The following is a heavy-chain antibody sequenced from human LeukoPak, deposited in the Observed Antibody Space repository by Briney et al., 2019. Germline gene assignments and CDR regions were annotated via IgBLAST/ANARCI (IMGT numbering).Heavy chain of an antibody. CDR3: ARGSCSGGSCYSCNH. Sequence: GGSLRLSCAASGFTFSSYSMNWVRQAPGKGLEWVSSISSSSSYIYYADSVKGRFTISRDNAKNSLYLQMNSLRAEDTAVCYCARGSCSGGSCYSCNHWGQGTLVTVSS. CDR2: ISSSSSYI. V-gene: IGHV3-21*01. J-gene: IGHJ4*02. CDR1: GFTFSSYS. D-gene: IGHD2-15*01.